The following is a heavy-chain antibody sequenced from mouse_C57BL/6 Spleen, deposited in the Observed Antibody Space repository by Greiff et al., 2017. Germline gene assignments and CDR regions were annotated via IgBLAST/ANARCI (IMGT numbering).Heavy chain of an antibody. CDR1: GYTFTSYW. CDR3: ARSGDGYYGAMDY. Sequence: QVQLQQPGAELVMPGASVKLSCKASGYTFTSYWMHWVKQRPGQGLEWIGEIDPSDSYTNYNQQFKGKSPLTVDKSSSTAYMQLSSLTSEDSAVYYCARSGDGYYGAMDYWGQGTSVTVSS. V-gene: IGHV1-69*01. CDR2: IDPSDSYT. D-gene: IGHD2-3*01. J-gene: IGHJ4*01.